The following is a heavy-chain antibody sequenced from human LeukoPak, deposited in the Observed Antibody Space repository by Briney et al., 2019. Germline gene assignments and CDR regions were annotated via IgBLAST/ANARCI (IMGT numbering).Heavy chain of an antibody. D-gene: IGHD5-12*01. Sequence: PSETPSLTCAVYGGSFSGYYWSWLRQPPGKGLEWIGEINHSGSTNYNPSLKSRVTISVDTSKNQFSLKLSSVTAADTAVYYCATARSVSGYDLFDYWGQGTLVTVSS. CDR3: ATARSVSGYDLFDY. J-gene: IGHJ4*02. CDR2: INHSGST. CDR1: GGSFSGYY. V-gene: IGHV4-34*01.